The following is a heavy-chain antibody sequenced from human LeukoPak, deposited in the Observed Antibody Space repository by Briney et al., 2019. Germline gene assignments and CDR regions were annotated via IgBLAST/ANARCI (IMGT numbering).Heavy chain of an antibody. Sequence: ALVKVSCKASGGTFSSYAISWVRQAPGQGLEWMGGIIPIFGTANYAQKFQGRVTITTDESTSTAYMELSSLRSEDTAVYYCARAGADPSYGWMYYFDYWGQGTLVTVSS. CDR3: ARAGADPSYGWMYYFDY. CDR1: GGTFSSYA. D-gene: IGHD5-18*01. V-gene: IGHV1-69*05. J-gene: IGHJ4*02. CDR2: IIPIFGTA.